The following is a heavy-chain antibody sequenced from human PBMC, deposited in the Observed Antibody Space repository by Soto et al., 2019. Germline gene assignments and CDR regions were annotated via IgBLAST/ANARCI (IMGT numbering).Heavy chain of an antibody. J-gene: IGHJ4*02. V-gene: IGHV4-4*02. CDR3: ARVSVAGTRFDY. CDR1: GGSISSSNW. CDR2: IYHSGST. Sequence: QVQLQESGPGLVKTSGTLSLTCAASGGSISSSNWWSWVRQPPGKGLEWIGEIYHSGSTNYNPSLQSRFTISVDKSKNQFSLKLSSVTAADTAVYYCARVSVAGTRFDYWGQGTLVTVSS. D-gene: IGHD6-19*01.